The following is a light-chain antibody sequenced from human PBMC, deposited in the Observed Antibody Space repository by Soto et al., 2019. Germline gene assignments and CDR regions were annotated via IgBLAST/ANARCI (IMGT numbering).Light chain of an antibody. Sequence: DIQLTQSPSSLSASVGDSVTISCQANQDIRNYLNWYQQKPGKAPKLLIYDASNLEKGVPSRYRGSGSGTYFTFTISSLQPEDLATYYCQQYDTFLTFGGGTKVGI. V-gene: IGKV1-33*01. J-gene: IGKJ4*01. CDR1: QDIRNY. CDR3: QQYDTFLT. CDR2: DAS.